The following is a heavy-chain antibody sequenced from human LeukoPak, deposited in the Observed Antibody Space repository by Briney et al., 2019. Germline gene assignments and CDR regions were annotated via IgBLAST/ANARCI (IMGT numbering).Heavy chain of an antibody. D-gene: IGHD5-24*01. V-gene: IGHV3-23*01. Sequence: GGSLRLSCAASGSTFSNFAMSWVRQAPGKGLEWVSTISGSGGSTFYADSVKGRFPISRDNSNNTLFLQMNSLRAEDTAVYYCAKDRWHGYSSYYFDYWGQGTLVTVSS. CDR2: ISGSGGST. J-gene: IGHJ4*02. CDR3: AKDRWHGYSSYYFDY. CDR1: GSTFSNFA.